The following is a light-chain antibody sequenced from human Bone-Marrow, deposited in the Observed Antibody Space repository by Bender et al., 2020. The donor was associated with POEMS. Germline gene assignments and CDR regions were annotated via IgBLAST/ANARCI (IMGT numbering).Light chain of an antibody. CDR3: TSYAIRSLV. J-gene: IGLJ2*01. CDR2: EGS. Sequence: QSALTQPASVSGSPGQSITISCAGTSSDVGSYNLVSWYQQHPGKAPKLIIYEGSKRPSGVSTRFSGSRSGNTASLTISGLQGEDEGDYFCTSYAIRSLVFGGGTKLTVL. CDR1: SSDVGSYNL. V-gene: IGLV2-14*02.